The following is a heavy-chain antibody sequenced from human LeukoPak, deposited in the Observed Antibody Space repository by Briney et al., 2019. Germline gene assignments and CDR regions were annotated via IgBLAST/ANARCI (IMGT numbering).Heavy chain of an antibody. CDR2: INHSGST. V-gene: IGHV4-34*01. Sequence: PSETLSLTCAVYGGSFSGYYWSWIRQPPGKGLEWIGEINHSGSTNYNPSLKSRVTISVDTSKNQFSLKLSSVTAADTAVYYCARVDSSWYSLDYWGRETLVTFSS. D-gene: IGHD6-13*01. J-gene: IGHJ4*02. CDR1: GGSFSGYY. CDR3: ARVDSSWYSLDY.